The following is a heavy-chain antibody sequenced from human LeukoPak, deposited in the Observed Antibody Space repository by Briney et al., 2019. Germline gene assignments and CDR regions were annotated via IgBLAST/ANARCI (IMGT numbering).Heavy chain of an antibody. J-gene: IGHJ4*02. CDR1: GFTFNSYC. D-gene: IGHD6-19*01. CDR3: AKAPNTSSGWAFDY. Sequence: GGSLKLSRAASGFTFNSYCMHRVRQAPGKGPEGVAVMSYDGSNKYYADSVKGRFTISRDNSKNTLYLQMNSLRAEDTAVYYCAKAPNTSSGWAFDYWGQGTLVTVSS. CDR2: MSYDGSNK. V-gene: IGHV3-30*18.